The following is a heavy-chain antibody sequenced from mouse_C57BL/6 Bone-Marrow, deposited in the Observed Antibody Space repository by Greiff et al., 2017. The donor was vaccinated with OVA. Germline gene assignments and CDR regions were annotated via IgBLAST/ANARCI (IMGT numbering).Heavy chain of an antibody. CDR1: GYTFTDYA. CDR3: ASGLSYSCFDY. D-gene: IGHD2-10*01. Sequence: VQLQQSGPELVRPGVSVKISCKGSGYTFTDYAMHWVNQSHAKSLEWIGVISTYYGAASYNQKLKDKATLTVDTSSNTAYMELARLTSEASAFYYCASGLSYSCFDYWGQGTTLTVSS. V-gene: IGHV1-67*01. J-gene: IGHJ2*01. CDR2: ISTYYGAA.